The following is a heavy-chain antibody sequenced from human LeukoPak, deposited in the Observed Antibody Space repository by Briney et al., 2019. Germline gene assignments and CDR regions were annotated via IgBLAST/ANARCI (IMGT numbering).Heavy chain of an antibody. CDR2: MNPNSGNT. J-gene: IGHJ4*02. CDR1: GYTLTSYD. Sequence: ASVKVSCKASGYTLTSYDINWVRQATGQGLEWMGWMNPNSGNTGYAQKFQGRVTMTTISSVSTAYMELSSLTSEDTAVYYCARAPTSDNSDYYFDYWGQGTLVTVSS. D-gene: IGHD3-10*01. CDR3: ARAPTSDNSDYYFDY. V-gene: IGHV1-8*01.